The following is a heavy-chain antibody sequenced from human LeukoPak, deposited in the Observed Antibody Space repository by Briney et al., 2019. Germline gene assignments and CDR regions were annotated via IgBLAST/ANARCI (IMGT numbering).Heavy chain of an antibody. D-gene: IGHD3-22*01. Sequence: GGSLRLSCAASGFTFSRHWMTWVRQAPGKGLEWVANIKHDGSEKNYVDSVKGRFTISRDNAKNSLYLQMNSMRAEDTAVYYCATPLDYYDRSDSHQGGDWGQGTLVTVSS. V-gene: IGHV3-7*03. CDR3: ATPLDYYDRSDSHQGGD. J-gene: IGHJ4*02. CDR1: GFTFSRHW. CDR2: IKHDGSEK.